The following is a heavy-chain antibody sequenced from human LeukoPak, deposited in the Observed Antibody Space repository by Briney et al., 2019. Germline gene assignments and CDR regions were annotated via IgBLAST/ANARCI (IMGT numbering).Heavy chain of an antibody. CDR2: IYYSGST. Sequence: SQTLSLTCAVSGSSISSGGYYWSWIRQHPGKGLEWIGYIYYSGSTYYNPSLKSRVTISVDTSKNQFSLKLSSVTAADTAVYYCARTYYGSENYYDYWGQGILVTVSS. D-gene: IGHD3-10*01. J-gene: IGHJ4*02. CDR1: GSSISSGGYY. CDR3: ARTYYGSENYYDY. V-gene: IGHV4-31*11.